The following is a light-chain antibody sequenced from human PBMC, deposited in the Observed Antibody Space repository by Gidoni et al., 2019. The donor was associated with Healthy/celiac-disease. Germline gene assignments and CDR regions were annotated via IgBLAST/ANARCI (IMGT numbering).Light chain of an antibody. Sequence: SALTQPASVCVSPVQSITISCTGTSSDVGGYNYVSCYQQHPGKAPKLLIHEVSNRPSGVSNRCSGSKSGNTASLPISGLQAEDEADYYCSSYTSSSTLKVFGGGTKLTVL. CDR3: SSYTSSSTLKV. J-gene: IGLJ2*01. CDR1: SSDVGGYNY. V-gene: IGLV2-14*01. CDR2: EVS.